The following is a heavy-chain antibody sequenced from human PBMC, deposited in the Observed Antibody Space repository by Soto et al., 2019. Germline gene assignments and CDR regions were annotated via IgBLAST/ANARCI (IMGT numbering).Heavy chain of an antibody. CDR2: INSDGSST. CDR3: ARDHIVATIEDYGMDV. Sequence: GGLLRLSCAPSGFSFSSYWMHWDRPAPGKGLVWVSRINSDGSSTSYADSVKGRFTISRDNAKNTLYLQMNSLRAEDTAVYYCARDHIVATIEDYGMDVWGQGTTVTVSS. J-gene: IGHJ6*02. V-gene: IGHV3-74*01. CDR1: GFSFSSYW. D-gene: IGHD5-12*01.